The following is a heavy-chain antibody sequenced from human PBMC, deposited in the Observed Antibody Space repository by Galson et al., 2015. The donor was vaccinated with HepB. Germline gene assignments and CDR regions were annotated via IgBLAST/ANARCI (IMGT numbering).Heavy chain of an antibody. D-gene: IGHD3-10*01. V-gene: IGHV1-24*01. J-gene: IGHJ3*02. CDR1: GYTLTELS. CDR2: FDPEDGET. CDR3: ATWRGSGSYYLREVDDAFDI. Sequence: SVKVSCKVSGYTLTELSMHWVRQAPGKGLEWMGGFDPEDGETIYAQKFQGRVTMTEDTSTDTAYMELSSLRSEDTAVYYCATWRGSGSYYLREVDDAFDIWGQGTMVTVSP.